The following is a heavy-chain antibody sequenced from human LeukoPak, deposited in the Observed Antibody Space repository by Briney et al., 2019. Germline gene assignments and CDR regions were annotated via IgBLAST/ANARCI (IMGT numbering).Heavy chain of an antibody. J-gene: IGHJ4*02. CDR2: ISGSGGST. Sequence: GGSLRLSCAASGFTFSSYAMSWVRQAPGKGLEWVSAISGSGGSTYYADSVKGRFTISRDNSKNTLYLQMNSLRAEDTAVYYYAKYGDYTGGKYWGQGTLVTVSS. CDR1: GFTFSSYA. D-gene: IGHD4-17*01. V-gene: IGHV3-23*01. CDR3: AKYGDYTGGKY.